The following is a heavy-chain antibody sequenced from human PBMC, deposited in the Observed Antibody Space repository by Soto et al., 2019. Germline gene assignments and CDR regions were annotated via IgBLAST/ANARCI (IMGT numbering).Heavy chain of an antibody. V-gene: IGHV1-69*02. CDR3: ARGAYYYGTGKDY. J-gene: IGHJ4*02. CDR2: IIPILGIA. CDR1: GGTFSSYT. D-gene: IGHD3-10*01. Sequence: QVQLVQSGAEVKKPGSSVKVSCKASGGTFSSYTISWVRQAPGQGLEWMGRIIPILGIANYAQKFQGRFTITSDKPFSTAYMELSSLRCEDTAGYYCARGAYYYGTGKDYCGQGTLVTVSS.